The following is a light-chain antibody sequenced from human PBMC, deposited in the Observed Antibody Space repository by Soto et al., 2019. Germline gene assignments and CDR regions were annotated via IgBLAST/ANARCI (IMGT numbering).Light chain of an antibody. CDR2: EVT. Sequence: QAVLTQPASVSGSPGQSITISCTGTSSDVGGYDYVSWYQQHPGKVPKLMVFEVTNRPSGVSNRFSGSKSGNTASLTISGLQAEDEADYYCSSHTSTSTVVFGGGTKVTVL. V-gene: IGLV2-14*01. J-gene: IGLJ2*01. CDR1: SSDVGGYDY. CDR3: SSHTSTSTVV.